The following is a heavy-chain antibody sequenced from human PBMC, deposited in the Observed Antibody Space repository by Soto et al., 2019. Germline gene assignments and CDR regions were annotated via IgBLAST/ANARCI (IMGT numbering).Heavy chain of an antibody. CDR2: INHSGST. V-gene: IGHV4-34*01. J-gene: IGHJ5*02. D-gene: IGHD6-13*01. CDR3: ARDLAPWIAAAGTEGWFDP. CDR1: GGSFSGYY. Sequence: PSENLSLTCAVYGGSFSGYYWSWIRQPPGKGLEWIGEINHSGSTNYNPSLKSRVTISVDTSKNQFSLKLSSVTAADTAVYYCARDLAPWIAAAGTEGWFDPWGQGTLVTVSS.